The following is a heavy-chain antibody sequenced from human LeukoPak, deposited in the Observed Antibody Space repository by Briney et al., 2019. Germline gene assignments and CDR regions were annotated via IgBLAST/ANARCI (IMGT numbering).Heavy chain of an antibody. CDR3: ARQSRFDYGDPPTPPDY. D-gene: IGHD4-17*01. CDR2: INPNSGGT. J-gene: IGHJ4*02. CDR1: GYTFTGYY. V-gene: IGHV1-2*02. Sequence: ASVKVSCKASGYTFTGYYMHWVRQAPGQGLEWMGWINPNSGGTNYAQKFQGRATMTRDTSISTAYMELSRLRSDDTAVYYCARQSRFDYGDPPTPPDYWGQGTLVTVSS.